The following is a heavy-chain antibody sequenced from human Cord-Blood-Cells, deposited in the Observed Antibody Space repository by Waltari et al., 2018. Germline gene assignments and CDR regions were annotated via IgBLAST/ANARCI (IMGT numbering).Heavy chain of an antibody. Sequence: QLQLQESGPGLVKPPETLSHPCTVSGGSIRSSISSWGWIRQPPGKGLEWIGSIYYSGSTYYNPSLKSRVTISVDTSKNQFSLKLSSVTAADTAVYYCARRRGGSSWFDYWGQGTLVTVSS. D-gene: IGHD6-13*01. CDR2: IYYSGST. CDR1: GGSIRSSISS. J-gene: IGHJ4*02. V-gene: IGHV4-39*07. CDR3: ARRRGGSSWFDY.